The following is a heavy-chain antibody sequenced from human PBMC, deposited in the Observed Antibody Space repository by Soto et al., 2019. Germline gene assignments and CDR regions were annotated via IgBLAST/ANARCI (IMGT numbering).Heavy chain of an antibody. CDR3: ARIGSSWSLSY. Sequence: VQLVESGGDLVKPGGSLRLSCAASGFTFSSYGMHWVRQAPGKGLEWVAVIWYDGSNKYYADSVKGRFTISRDNSKNTLYLQMNSLRAEDTAVYYCARIGSSWSLSYWGQGTLVTVSS. J-gene: IGHJ4*02. V-gene: IGHV3-33*01. D-gene: IGHD6-13*01. CDR1: GFTFSSYG. CDR2: IWYDGSNK.